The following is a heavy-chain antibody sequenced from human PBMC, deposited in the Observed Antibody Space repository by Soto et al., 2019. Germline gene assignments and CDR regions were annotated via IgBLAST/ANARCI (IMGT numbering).Heavy chain of an antibody. CDR2: IKQDGSEK. Sequence: GGSLRLSCAASGFTFSSYWMSWVRQAPGKGLEWVANIKQDGSEKYYVDSVKGRFTISRDNAKNSLYLQMNSLRAEDTAVYYCARAGGGSSFAFDIWGQGTMGTVSS. CDR1: GFTFSSYW. CDR3: ARAGGGSSFAFDI. V-gene: IGHV3-7*01. D-gene: IGHD2-15*01. J-gene: IGHJ3*02.